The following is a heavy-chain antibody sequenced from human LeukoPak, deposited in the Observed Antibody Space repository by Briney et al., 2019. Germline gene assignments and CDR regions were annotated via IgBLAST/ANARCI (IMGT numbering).Heavy chain of an antibody. CDR3: ARGRCSSTSCYTVGGAFDY. D-gene: IGHD2-2*02. Sequence: GGSLRLSCAASGFTFSSYAMHWVRQAPGKGLEWVAVISYDGSNKYYADSVKGRFTISRDNSKNTLYLQMNSLRAEDTAVYYCARGRCSSTSCYTVGGAFDYWGQGTLVTASS. CDR1: GFTFSSYA. J-gene: IGHJ4*02. CDR2: ISYDGSNK. V-gene: IGHV3-30*01.